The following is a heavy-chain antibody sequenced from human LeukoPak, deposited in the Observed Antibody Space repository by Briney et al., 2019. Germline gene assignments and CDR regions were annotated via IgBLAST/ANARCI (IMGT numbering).Heavy chain of an antibody. D-gene: IGHD2-15*01. Sequence: QPGGSLRLSCAASGFTFSSYAMSWVRQAPGKGLERVSAISGSGGSTYYADSVKGRFTISRDNSKNTLYLQMNSLRAEDTAVYYCAQDQRCSGGSCYSDYWGQGTLVTVSS. CDR3: AQDQRCSGGSCYSDY. J-gene: IGHJ4*02. CDR1: GFTFSSYA. V-gene: IGHV3-23*01. CDR2: ISGSGGST.